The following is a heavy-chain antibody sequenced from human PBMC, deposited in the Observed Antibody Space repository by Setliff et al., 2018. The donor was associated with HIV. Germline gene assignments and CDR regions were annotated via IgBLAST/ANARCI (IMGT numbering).Heavy chain of an antibody. CDR1: GATFSSYW. Sequence: HPGGSLRLSCVASGATFSSYWMGWVRQAAGKGLEWVANIKADGNDKNDADSVKGRLTITRDNAKNSLYLQMSSVRAEDMALYYCARSGWKGNYYYYYGMDVWGQGTTVTVSS. CDR3: ARSGWKGNYYYYYGMDV. D-gene: IGHD1-1*01. J-gene: IGHJ6*02. V-gene: IGHV3-7*03. CDR2: IKADGNDK.